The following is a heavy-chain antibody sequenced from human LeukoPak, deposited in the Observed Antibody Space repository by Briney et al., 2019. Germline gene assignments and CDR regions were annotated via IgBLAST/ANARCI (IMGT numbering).Heavy chain of an antibody. CDR1: GFTFGNYD. CDR3: SRSLDY. Sequence: SGGSLRLSCAVSGFTFGNYDMTWVRQAPGKRMEWVANIKQDGSEKHYADSVKGRFTISRDNAKNSLFLQMSGLRAEDTAVYYCSRSLDYWGQGALVTVSS. J-gene: IGHJ4*02. V-gene: IGHV3-7*01. CDR2: IKQDGSEK.